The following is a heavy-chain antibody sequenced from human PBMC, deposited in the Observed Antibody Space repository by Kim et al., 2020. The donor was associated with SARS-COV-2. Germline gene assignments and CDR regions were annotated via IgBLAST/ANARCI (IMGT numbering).Heavy chain of an antibody. J-gene: IGHJ4*02. Sequence: ADSVKGRFTISRDNPKNTLYLQMNSLRAEDTAVYYCARVRSGWYFSGFDYWGQGTLVTVSS. CDR3: ARVRSGWYFSGFDY. V-gene: IGHV3-30*01. D-gene: IGHD6-19*01.